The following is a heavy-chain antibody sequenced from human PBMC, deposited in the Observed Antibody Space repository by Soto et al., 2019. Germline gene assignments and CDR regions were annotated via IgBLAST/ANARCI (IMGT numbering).Heavy chain of an antibody. CDR3: AKGDGYGDY. J-gene: IGHJ4*02. D-gene: IGHD5-12*01. CDR1: GFTFSSYG. CDR2: ISYDGSNK. V-gene: IGHV3-30*18. Sequence: QVQLVESGGGVVQPGRSLRLSCAASGFTFSSYGMHWVRQAPGKGLEWVAVISYDGSNKYYADSVKGRFTISRDNSKNTLYLQMNSLRAEDTAVYYCAKGDGYGDYWGQGTLVTVSS.